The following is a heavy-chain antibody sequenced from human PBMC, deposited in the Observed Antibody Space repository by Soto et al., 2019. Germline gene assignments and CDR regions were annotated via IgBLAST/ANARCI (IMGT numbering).Heavy chain of an antibody. CDR2: ISGSGKSNT. CDR3: ATRIAQSIY. D-gene: IGHD2-15*01. V-gene: IGHV3-23*01. J-gene: IGHJ4*02. Sequence: EVQLLESGGGLVQPGGSLRLSCAASGFTVNDYAMSWVRQAPGKGLEWVSAISGSGKSNTFYADSVKGRFTISRDNSENTLYLQMTGLRADDSAVYYCATRIAQSIYWGQGTLVTVSS. CDR1: GFTVNDYA.